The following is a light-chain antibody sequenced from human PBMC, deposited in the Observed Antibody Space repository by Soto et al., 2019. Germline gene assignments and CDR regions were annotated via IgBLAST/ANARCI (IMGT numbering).Light chain of an antibody. Sequence: QSALTQPASVSGSPGQSSTISWTGTRSDIGTYNFDSWYQRHPGKAPKLIIYDVSYRPSGVSDRFSGSKSGNTASLTISGLQADDEADYYCASFTSTNTPWVFGGGTQLTVL. CDR1: RSDIGTYNF. V-gene: IGLV2-14*03. CDR2: DVS. J-gene: IGLJ3*02. CDR3: ASFTSTNTPWV.